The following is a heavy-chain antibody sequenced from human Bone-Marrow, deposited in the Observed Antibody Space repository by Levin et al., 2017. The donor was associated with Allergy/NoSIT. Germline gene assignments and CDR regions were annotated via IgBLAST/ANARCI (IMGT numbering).Heavy chain of an antibody. V-gene: IGHV3-33*01. CDR3: ARDDSAKAVTGTLVTF. D-gene: IGHD6-19*01. J-gene: IGHJ4*02. Sequence: GESLKISCAASGFTFSSYTMHWVRQAPGKGPEWVAIIWYDGSNKFYADSVKGRFTISRDNSQNTLHLQMTSLRGEDTAVYYGARDDSAKAVTGTLVTFWSQGTLITVSS. CDR2: IWYDGSNK. CDR1: GFTFSSYT.